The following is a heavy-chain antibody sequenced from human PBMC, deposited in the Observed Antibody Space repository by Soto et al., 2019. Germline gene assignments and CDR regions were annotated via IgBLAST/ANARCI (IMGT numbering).Heavy chain of an antibody. J-gene: IGHJ3*02. V-gene: IGHV1-18*01. CDR1: GYTFTSYG. Sequence: QVQLVQSGAEVKKPGASVKVSCKASGYTFTSYGISWVRQAPGQGLEWMGWISAYNGNTNYAQKLQGKVTMTTDTSTSTAYMELRSLRSDDTAVYYCARGLRDYYDSSGYDDAFDIWGQGTMVTVSS. CDR2: ISAYNGNT. CDR3: ARGLRDYYDSSGYDDAFDI. D-gene: IGHD3-22*01.